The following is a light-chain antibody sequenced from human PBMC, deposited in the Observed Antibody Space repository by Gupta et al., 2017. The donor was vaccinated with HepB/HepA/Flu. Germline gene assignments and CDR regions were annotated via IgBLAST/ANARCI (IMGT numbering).Light chain of an antibody. CDR3: QSYDSSLTAWV. CDR1: SSNIGAHYD. Sequence: QSVLTQPPSVSGAPGQRVTFSCTGSSSNIGAHYDVHWYQQRPGTAPKLLIYGNNTRPSVVPDRFSGARSVTSASLAITGLQAEDEADYYSQSYDSSLTAWVFGGGTKVTVL. V-gene: IGLV1-40*01. CDR2: GNN. J-gene: IGLJ3*02.